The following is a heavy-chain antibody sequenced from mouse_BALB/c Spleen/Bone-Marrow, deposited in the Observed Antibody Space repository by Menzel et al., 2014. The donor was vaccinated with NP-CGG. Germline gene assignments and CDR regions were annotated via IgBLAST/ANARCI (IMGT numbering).Heavy chain of an antibody. CDR2: IHPYNDDS. CDR1: GYTFTRYV. D-gene: IGHD2-14*01. J-gene: IGHJ1*01. Sequence: VQLQQSGPELVKPGASVKMSCKASGYTFTRYVMHWVNQKPGQCLEWIGYIHPYNDDSKYNEKFEGKATLTSDKSSSTAYMELSSLTSEASAVYYCARWGRYDWYFDVWGAETTVTVST. CDR3: ARWGRYDWYFDV. V-gene: IGHV1-14*01.